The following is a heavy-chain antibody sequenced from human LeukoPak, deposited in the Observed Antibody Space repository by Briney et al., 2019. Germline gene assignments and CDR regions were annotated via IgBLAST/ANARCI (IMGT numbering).Heavy chain of an antibody. CDR1: GGSFSGYY. Sequence: SETLSLTCAVYGGSFSGYYWSWIRQPPGKGLEWIGEINHSGSTNYNPSLKSRVTISVDTSKNQFSLKLSSVTAADTAVYYCARSFGYHYDYWGQGTLVTVSS. J-gene: IGHJ4*02. V-gene: IGHV4-34*01. CDR3: ARSFGYHYDY. D-gene: IGHD6-25*01. CDR2: INHSGST.